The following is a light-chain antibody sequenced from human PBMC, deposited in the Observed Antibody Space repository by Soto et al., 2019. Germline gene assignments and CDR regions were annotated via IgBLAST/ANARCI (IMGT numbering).Light chain of an antibody. CDR1: SSNIGAGSD. V-gene: IGLV1-40*01. J-gene: IGLJ1*01. CDR3: QSYDNSLSAYV. CDR2: SNN. Sequence: QCLLRQPPSVSRAPGQRVTVSCTGSSSNIGAGSDVHWYQPLPGTAPKLLIFSNNNRPSGVPDRFSGSKSGTSASLAITGLQADDEADYYCQSYDNSLSAYVFGTGTKVTXL.